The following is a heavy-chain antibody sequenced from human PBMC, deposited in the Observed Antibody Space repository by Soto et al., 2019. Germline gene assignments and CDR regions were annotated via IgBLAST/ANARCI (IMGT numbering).Heavy chain of an antibody. J-gene: IGHJ6*03. CDR1: GFTFSSNN. CDR3: ARDYGDYVHYYCYMDV. Sequence: EVQLVESGGGLVQPGGSLRLSCAASGFTFSSNNMNWVRQAPGKGLEWVSYISSSSSTIYYAYSEKGRFTITRDNAKNSLYLQMNSLRAEDTAVYYCARDYGDYVHYYCYMDVWGKGTTVTVSS. CDR2: ISSSSSTI. V-gene: IGHV3-48*01. D-gene: IGHD4-17*01.